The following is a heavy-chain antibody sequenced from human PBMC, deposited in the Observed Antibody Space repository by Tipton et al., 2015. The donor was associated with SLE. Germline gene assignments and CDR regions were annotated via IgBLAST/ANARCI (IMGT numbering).Heavy chain of an antibody. CDR2: IYYSGST. CDR1: SGSISSGDYY. V-gene: IGHV4-30-4*01. D-gene: IGHD6-13*01. CDR3: ARDLGSSGSFDY. J-gene: IGHJ4*02. Sequence: TLSLTCTVSSGSISSGDYYWSWIRQPPGKGLEWIGYIYYSGSTYYNPSLKSRVTISVDTSKNQFSLKLSSVTAADTAVYYCARDLGSSGSFDYWGQGTLVTVSS.